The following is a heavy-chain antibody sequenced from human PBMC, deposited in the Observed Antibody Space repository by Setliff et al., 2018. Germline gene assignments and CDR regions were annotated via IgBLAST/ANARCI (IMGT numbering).Heavy chain of an antibody. V-gene: IGHV3-15*01. CDR1: GFTFSSYA. CDR3: TTGLLWFGESLDY. Sequence: PGGSLRLSCAASGFTFSSYAMSWVRQAPGKGLEWVGRIKSKTDGGTTDYAAPVKGRFTISRDDSKNTLYLQMNSLKTEDTAVYYCTTGLLWFGESLDYWGQGTLVTVSS. D-gene: IGHD3-10*01. CDR2: IKSKTDGGTT. J-gene: IGHJ4*02.